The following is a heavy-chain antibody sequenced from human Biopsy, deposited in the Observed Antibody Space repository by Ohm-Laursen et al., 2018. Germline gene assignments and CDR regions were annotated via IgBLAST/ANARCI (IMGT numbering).Heavy chain of an antibody. Sequence: SETLSLTCAVSGYSISSDYRWGWIRQAPGKTLEWLGNIFKDGNAHYKPFLRGRLIISIDTSKNQFSLMMTSVSGADTAVYFCARVGSGWAPFDKWGPGTLVTVSS. CDR3: ARVGSGWAPFDK. J-gene: IGHJ4*02. D-gene: IGHD6-19*01. V-gene: IGHV4-38-2*01. CDR1: GYSISSDYR. CDR2: IFKDGNA.